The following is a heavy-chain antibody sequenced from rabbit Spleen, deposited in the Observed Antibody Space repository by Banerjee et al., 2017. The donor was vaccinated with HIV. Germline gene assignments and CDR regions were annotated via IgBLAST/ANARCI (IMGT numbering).Heavy chain of an antibody. CDR3: ARDTGTSFSTYGMDL. Sequence: LVEYGGDLVQPGASLTPTCTASGVSFSNYNFRGWARQAPGKGLEWIACIDTGSRDFTYYASWAKGRFTISKTSSTTVTLQMTSLTAADTATYFCARDTGTSFSTYGMDLWGPGTLVTVS. D-gene: IGHD8-1*01. CDR1: GVSFSNYNF. J-gene: IGHJ6*01. CDR2: IDTGSRDFT. V-gene: IGHV1S40*01.